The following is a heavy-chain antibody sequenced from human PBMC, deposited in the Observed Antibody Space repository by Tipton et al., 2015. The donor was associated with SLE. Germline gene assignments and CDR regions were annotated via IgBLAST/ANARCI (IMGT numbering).Heavy chain of an antibody. V-gene: IGHV4-38-2*01. CDR2: INHSGST. Sequence: TLSLTCAVSGYSISSGYYWSWIRQPPGKGLEWIGEINHSGSTNYNPSLKSRVTISVDTSKNQFSLKLSSVTAADTAVYYCARAVAVAGHPADYWGQGTLVTVSS. J-gene: IGHJ4*02. D-gene: IGHD6-19*01. CDR1: GYSISSGYY. CDR3: ARAVAVAGHPADY.